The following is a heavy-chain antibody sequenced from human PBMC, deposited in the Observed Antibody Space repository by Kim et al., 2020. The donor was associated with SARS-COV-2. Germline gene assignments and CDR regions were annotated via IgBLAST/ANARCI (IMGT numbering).Heavy chain of an antibody. CDR2: IYYSGST. CDR1: GGSISSGGYY. D-gene: IGHD5-18*01. V-gene: IGHV4-31*03. CDR3: AREERGYSYSYSDYFDY. J-gene: IGHJ4*02. Sequence: TLSLTCTVSGGSISSGGYYCSWIRQHPGKGLEWIGYIYYSGSTYYNPSLKSRVSISVDKSKNQFSLKLSSVTAADTAVYYCAREERGYSYSYSDYFDYWGQGTLVTVSS.